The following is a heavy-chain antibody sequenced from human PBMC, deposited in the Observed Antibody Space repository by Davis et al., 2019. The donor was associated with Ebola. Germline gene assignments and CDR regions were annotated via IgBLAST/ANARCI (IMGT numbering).Heavy chain of an antibody. D-gene: IGHD2-21*02. CDR1: GFTLSSYA. Sequence: GESLKISCAASGFTLSSYAMSWVRQAPGKGLEWVSAISGSGGSTYYADSVKGRFTISRDNSKNTLYLQMNSLRAEDTALYYCAKEEAYCGGDCYGYFDSWGQGTLVTVSS. J-gene: IGHJ4*02. V-gene: IGHV3-23*01. CDR2: ISGSGGST. CDR3: AKEEAYCGGDCYGYFDS.